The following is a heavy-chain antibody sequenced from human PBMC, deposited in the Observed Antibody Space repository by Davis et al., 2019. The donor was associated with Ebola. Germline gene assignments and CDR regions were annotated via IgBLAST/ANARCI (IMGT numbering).Heavy chain of an antibody. Sequence: AASVKVSCKASGYTFTSYGISWVRQAPGQGLEWMGWISAYNGNTNYAQKFQGWVTMTRDTSISTAYMELSRLRSDDTAVYYCARDRGTRIYYYGMDVWGQGTTVTVSS. J-gene: IGHJ6*02. CDR3: ARDRGTRIYYYGMDV. V-gene: IGHV1-18*01. CDR1: GYTFTSYG. CDR2: ISAYNGNT. D-gene: IGHD3-16*01.